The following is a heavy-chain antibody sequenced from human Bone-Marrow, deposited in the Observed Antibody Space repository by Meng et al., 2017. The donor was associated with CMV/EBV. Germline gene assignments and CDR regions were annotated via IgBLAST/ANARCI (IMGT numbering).Heavy chain of an antibody. CDR1: GGSVSSGSYY. Sequence: SETLSLTCTVSGGSVSSGSYYWSWIRQPPGKGLEWIGYIYYSGSTNYNPSLKSRVTISVDTSKNQFSLKLISVTAADTAVYYCARGGSFGVFIGYYYYYGMDVWGQGTTVTVSS. CDR3: ARGGSFGVFIGYYYYYGMDV. CDR2: IYYSGST. D-gene: IGHD3-3*01. J-gene: IGHJ6*02. V-gene: IGHV4-61*01.